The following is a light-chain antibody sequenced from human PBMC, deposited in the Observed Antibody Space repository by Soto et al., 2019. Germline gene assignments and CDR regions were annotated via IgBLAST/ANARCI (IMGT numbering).Light chain of an antibody. CDR1: QSVALNY. V-gene: IGKV3-20*01. CDR2: AAS. J-gene: IGKJ5*01. Sequence: EVVLTQSPGTLSLSPGERATLSCRASQSVALNYLAWYQQKPGQAPSLLIYAASDRAPGIPDRFSGSGTATDFTLTISRVEPEDGGVYYCQQYGRSITFGQGTRLEIK. CDR3: QQYGRSIT.